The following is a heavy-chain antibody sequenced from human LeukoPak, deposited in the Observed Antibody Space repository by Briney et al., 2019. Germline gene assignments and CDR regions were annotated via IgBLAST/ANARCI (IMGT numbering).Heavy chain of an antibody. Sequence: GGSLRLSCAASGFTSDRFTIHWVRQAPGKGLEWVANIKQDGSEKYYVDSVKGRFTISRDNAKNSLYLQMNSLRAEDTAVYYCARIAAADSYYYYYYYMDVWGKGTTVTVSS. J-gene: IGHJ6*03. CDR3: ARIAAADSYYYYYYYMDV. D-gene: IGHD6-13*01. CDR1: GFTSDRFT. V-gene: IGHV3-7*01. CDR2: IKQDGSEK.